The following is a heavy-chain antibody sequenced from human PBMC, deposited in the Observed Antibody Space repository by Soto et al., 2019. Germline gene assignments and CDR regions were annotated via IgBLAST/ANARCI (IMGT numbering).Heavy chain of an antibody. V-gene: IGHV2-5*02. CDR3: AHRYYDILTGYYTRYYFDY. D-gene: IGHD3-9*01. Sequence: QITLKESGPTLVKPTQTLTLTCTFSGFSLSTSGAGVGWIRQPPGKALEWLALIYWDDDKRYSPSLKSRLTITKDTSKNQVVLTMTNMDPVDTATYYCAHRYYDILTGYYTRYYFDYWGQGTLVTVSS. CDR1: GFSLSTSGAG. J-gene: IGHJ4*02. CDR2: IYWDDDK.